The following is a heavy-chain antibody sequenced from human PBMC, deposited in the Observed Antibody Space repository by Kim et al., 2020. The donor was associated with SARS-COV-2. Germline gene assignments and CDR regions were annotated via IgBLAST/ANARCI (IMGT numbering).Heavy chain of an antibody. Sequence: GGSLRLSCAASGFTFSSYWMTWVRQGLGKGLEWVGNIKKDGSEKYYMDSVKGRFTISRDNAKNSLYLQMNSLRADTVVYYCMGGPAGDYWGQGTLVTVSS. CDR1: GFTFSSYW. CDR3: MGGPAGDY. V-gene: IGHV3-7*01. J-gene: IGHJ4*02. CDR2: IKKDGSEK.